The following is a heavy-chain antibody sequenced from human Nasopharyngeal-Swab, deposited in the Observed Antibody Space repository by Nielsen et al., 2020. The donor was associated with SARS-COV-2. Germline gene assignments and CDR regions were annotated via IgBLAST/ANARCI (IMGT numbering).Heavy chain of an antibody. D-gene: IGHD4-17*01. CDR3: ARDLRTDAFDI. CDR1: GYTFTTYA. Sequence: ASVKVFCKASGYTFTTYAMNWVRQAPGQGLEWMGWINTNTGNPTYAQGFTGRFVFSLDTSVSTAYLQISSLKAEDTAVYYCARDLRTDAFDIWGEGTMVTVSS. V-gene: IGHV7-4-1*02. J-gene: IGHJ3*02. CDR2: INTNTGNP.